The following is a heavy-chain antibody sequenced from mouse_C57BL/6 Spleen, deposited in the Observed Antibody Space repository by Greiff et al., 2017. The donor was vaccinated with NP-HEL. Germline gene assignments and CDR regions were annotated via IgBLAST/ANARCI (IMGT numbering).Heavy chain of an antibody. Sequence: EVKVVESGGDLVKPGGSLKLSCAASGFTFSSYGMSWVRQTPDKRLEWVATISSGGSYTYYPESVKGRFTISRDNAKNTLYLQMSSLKSEDTAMYYCARHTYYSNYTEEYYFDYWGQGTTLTVSS. CDR3: ARHTYYSNYTEEYYFDY. D-gene: IGHD2-5*01. V-gene: IGHV5-6*01. CDR2: ISSGGSYT. CDR1: GFTFSSYG. J-gene: IGHJ2*01.